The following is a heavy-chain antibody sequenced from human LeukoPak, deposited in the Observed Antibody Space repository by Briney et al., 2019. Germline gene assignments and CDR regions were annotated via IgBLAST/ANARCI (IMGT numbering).Heavy chain of an antibody. CDR3: ARVKGATLNYFDY. CDR1: GFTFSDYY. D-gene: IGHD1-26*01. J-gene: IGHJ4*02. V-gene: IGHV3-11*01. CDR2: ISSSGSTI. Sequence: PGGSLRLSCAAPGFTFSDYYMSWIRQAPGKGLEWVSYISSSGSTIYYADSVKGRFTISRDNAKNSLYLQMNSLRAEDTAVYYCARVKGATLNYFDYWGQGTLVTVSS.